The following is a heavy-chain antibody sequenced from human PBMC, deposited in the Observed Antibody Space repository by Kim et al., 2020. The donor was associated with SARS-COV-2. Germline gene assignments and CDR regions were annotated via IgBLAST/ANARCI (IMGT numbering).Heavy chain of an antibody. CDR2: IYYSGST. CDR3: ARGNLRLGANYFDY. Sequence: SETLSLTCTVSGGSISSGGYYWSWIRQHPGKGLEWIGYIYYSGSTYYNPSLKSRVTISVDTSKNQFSLKLSSVTAADTAVYYCARGNLRLGANYFDYWGQGTLVTVSS. J-gene: IGHJ4*02. CDR1: GGSISSGGYY. V-gene: IGHV4-31*03. D-gene: IGHD3-16*01.